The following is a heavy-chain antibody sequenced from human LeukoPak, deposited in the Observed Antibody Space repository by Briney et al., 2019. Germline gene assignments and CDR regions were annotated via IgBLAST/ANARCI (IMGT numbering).Heavy chain of an antibody. CDR3: VKVGMVEIGPGYFDY. Sequence: GGSLRLSCAASGFTFDDYAMHWVRQAPGKGLEWVSGISWNSGSIGYADSVKGRFTISRDNAKNSLYLQMNSLRAEDTALYYCVKVGMVEIGPGYFDYWGQGTLVTVSS. V-gene: IGHV3-9*01. J-gene: IGHJ4*02. D-gene: IGHD2-15*01. CDR1: GFTFDDYA. CDR2: ISWNSGSI.